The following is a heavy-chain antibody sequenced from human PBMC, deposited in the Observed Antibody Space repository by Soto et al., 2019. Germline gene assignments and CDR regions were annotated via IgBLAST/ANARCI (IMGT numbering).Heavy chain of an antibody. J-gene: IGHJ5*02. CDR1: GGSLSSYY. Sequence: PSETLSLTCTVSGGSLSSYYWSWIRQSPGKGLENLGYIYYSDSTNYNPSFKSRITISVDTSKNQFSLTLSSMTAADTAVYYCARENAVSGDWFDPWGQGTLVTVSS. CDR2: IYYSDST. D-gene: IGHD2-8*01. V-gene: IGHV4-59*12. CDR3: ARENAVSGDWFDP.